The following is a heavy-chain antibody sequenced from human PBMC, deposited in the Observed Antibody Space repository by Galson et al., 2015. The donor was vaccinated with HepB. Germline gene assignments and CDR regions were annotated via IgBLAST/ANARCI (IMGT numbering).Heavy chain of an antibody. CDR1: GFTFSSYS. CDR3: ARGGSEYSGYDYYYYYYGMDV. J-gene: IGHJ6*02. V-gene: IGHV3-21*01. CDR2: ISSNSSYI. D-gene: IGHD5-12*01. Sequence: SLRLSCAASGFTFSSYSMNWVRQAPGKGLEWVASISSNSSYIYYADTVKGRFTISTDNAKNSLYLQMNSLRAEDTAVYYCARGGSEYSGYDYYYYYYGMDVWGQGTTVTVSS.